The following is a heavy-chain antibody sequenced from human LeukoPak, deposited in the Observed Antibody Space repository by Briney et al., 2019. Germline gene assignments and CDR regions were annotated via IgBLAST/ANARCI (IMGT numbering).Heavy chain of an antibody. CDR3: ATMTTVTTEVY. CDR2: INPNSGGT. V-gene: IGHV1-2*06. CDR1: GYTFTGYY. J-gene: IGHJ4*02. D-gene: IGHD4-17*01. Sequence: ASVKVSCKASGYTFTGYYMHWVRQAPGQGLEWMGRINPNSGGTNYAQKFQGRVTMTRDTSISTAYMELSRLRSDDKAVYYCATMTTVTTEVYWGQGTLVTVSS.